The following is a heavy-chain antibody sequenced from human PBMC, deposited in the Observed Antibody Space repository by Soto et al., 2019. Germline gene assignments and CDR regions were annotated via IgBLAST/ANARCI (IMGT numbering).Heavy chain of an antibody. J-gene: IGHJ4*02. V-gene: IGHV4-59*01. Sequence: QVQLQESGPRLVKPSETLSLTCTVSSGSISSYYWSWIRQPPGKGLELIGYIYYTGTTNYNPSLKSRVTISIDTSKNQFSLTLSSVTAAVTAVYYCARAPFYYVGLGTYLYYFDFWYQGTLVTVSS. CDR1: SGSISSYY. CDR3: ARAPFYYVGLGTYLYYFDF. CDR2: IYYTGTT. D-gene: IGHD3-16*02.